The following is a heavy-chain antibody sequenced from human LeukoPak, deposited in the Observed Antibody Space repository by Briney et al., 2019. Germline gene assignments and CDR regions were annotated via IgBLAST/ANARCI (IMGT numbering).Heavy chain of an antibody. J-gene: IGHJ4*02. D-gene: IGHD2-2*01. CDR2: ISGSGGST. CDR1: GFTFSSYS. CDR3: AKGGCSSTSCLSFDY. V-gene: IGHV3-23*01. Sequence: GGSLRLSCAASGFTFSSYSMSWVRQAPGKGLEWVSAISGSGGSTYYADSVKGRFTISRDNSKNTLYLQMNSLRAEDTAVYYCAKGGCSSTSCLSFDYWGQGTLVTVSS.